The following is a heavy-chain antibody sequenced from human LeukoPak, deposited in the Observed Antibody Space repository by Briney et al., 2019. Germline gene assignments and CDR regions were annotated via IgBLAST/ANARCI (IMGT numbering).Heavy chain of an antibody. Sequence: GGSLRLSCAASGFTFSSYWMHWVRQAPGKGLVWVSRINSDGSSTSYADSAKGRFTTSRDNAKNTLYLQMNSLRAEDTAVYYCASSVRGYSGYDPFDYWGQGTLVTVSS. V-gene: IGHV3-74*01. J-gene: IGHJ4*02. CDR3: ASSVRGYSGYDPFDY. D-gene: IGHD5-12*01. CDR2: INSDGSST. CDR1: GFTFSSYW.